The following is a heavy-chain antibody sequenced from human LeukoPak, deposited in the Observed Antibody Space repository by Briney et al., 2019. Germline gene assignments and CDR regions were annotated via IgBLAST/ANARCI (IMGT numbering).Heavy chain of an antibody. CDR1: GFTFSSSA. CDR3: ARKSTGPDY. Sequence: PGGSLSLSCAASGFTFSSSARSWVRQAPRKGLEWVSAISGSGGSTYSADSVKGRFTISRDNSKNTLYLQMNSLRVDDTAVYYCARKSTGPDYWGQGTLVTVSS. V-gene: IGHV3-23*01. CDR2: ISGSGGST. J-gene: IGHJ4*02.